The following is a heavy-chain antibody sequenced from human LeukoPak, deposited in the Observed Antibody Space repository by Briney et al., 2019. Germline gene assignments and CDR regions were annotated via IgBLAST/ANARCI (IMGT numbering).Heavy chain of an antibody. Sequence: SGRSLRLSCAASGFTFDDYAMHWVRQAPGKGLEWVSGISWNSGSIGYADSVKGRFTISRDNAKNSLYLQMNSLRAEDTALYYCAKDMLSSLGDWGQGTLVTVSS. CDR3: AKDMLSSLGD. CDR2: ISWNSGSI. J-gene: IGHJ4*02. V-gene: IGHV3-9*01. D-gene: IGHD3-16*01. CDR1: GFTFDDYA.